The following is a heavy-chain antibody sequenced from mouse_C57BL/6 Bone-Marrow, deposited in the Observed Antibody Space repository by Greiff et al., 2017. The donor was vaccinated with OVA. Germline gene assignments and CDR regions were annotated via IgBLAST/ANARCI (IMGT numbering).Heavy chain of an antibody. Sequence: QVQLQQPGAELVMPGASVKLSCKASGYTFTSYWMHWVKQRPGQGLEWIGEIDPSDSYTNYNQKFKGKSTLTVDKSSSTAYMQISSLTSEDSAVYYCARVTTVVADYWGQGTTLTVSS. V-gene: IGHV1-69*01. J-gene: IGHJ2*01. D-gene: IGHD1-1*01. CDR1: GYTFTSYW. CDR3: ARVTTVVADY. CDR2: IDPSDSYT.